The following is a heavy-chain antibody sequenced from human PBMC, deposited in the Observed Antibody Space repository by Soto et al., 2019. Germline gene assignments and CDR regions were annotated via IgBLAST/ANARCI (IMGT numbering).Heavy chain of an antibody. D-gene: IGHD2-2*01. J-gene: IGHJ2*01. CDR2: ISGSGGST. CDR1: GFTFSSYA. CDR3: AKEAEYYHTSYWYFDL. V-gene: IGHV3-23*01. Sequence: EVQLLESGGGLVQPGGSLRLSCAASGFTFSSYAMSWVRQAPGKGLEWVSAISGSGGSTYYADSVKGRFTISRDNSKNTLYLQMGSLGVEDTAVYYCAKEAEYYHTSYWYFDLWGRGTLVTVS.